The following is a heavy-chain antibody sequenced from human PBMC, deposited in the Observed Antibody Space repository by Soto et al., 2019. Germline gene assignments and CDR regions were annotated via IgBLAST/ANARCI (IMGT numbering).Heavy chain of an antibody. J-gene: IGHJ4*02. D-gene: IGHD3-16*01. CDR3: GRERWALGDF. Sequence: EVQLVESGGGLVQPGGSLRLSCVASGFTFGDYWMVWVRQAPGKGLVWVSRIKNDGSHIDYAESVRGRFTISRDNAKNTVYLQMNSLRAEDTAVYYCGRERWALGDFWSQGTLVTVSS. V-gene: IGHV3-74*01. CDR1: GFTFGDYW. CDR2: IKNDGSHI.